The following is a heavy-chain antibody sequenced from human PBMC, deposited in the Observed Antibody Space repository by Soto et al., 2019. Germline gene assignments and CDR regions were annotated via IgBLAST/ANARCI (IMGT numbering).Heavy chain of an antibody. J-gene: IGHJ4*02. D-gene: IGHD6-13*01. Sequence: SVKVSCKASGGTFSSYAISWVRQAPGQGLEWMGGIIPIFGTANYAQKFQGRVTITADKSTSTAYMELSSPRSEDTAVYYCASSPWDIAALFDYWGQGTLVTVS. CDR2: IIPIFGTA. CDR3: ASSPWDIAALFDY. V-gene: IGHV1-69*06. CDR1: GGTFSSYA.